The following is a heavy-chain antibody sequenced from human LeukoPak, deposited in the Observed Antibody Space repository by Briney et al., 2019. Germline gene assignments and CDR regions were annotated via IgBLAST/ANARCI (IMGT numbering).Heavy chain of an antibody. J-gene: IGHJ4*02. CDR2: FNPDGGAT. CDR1: GYTLSQLS. CDR3: ARGGHVRVYDNSAYYGHE. D-gene: IGHD3-22*01. V-gene: IGHV1-24*01. Sequence: GASVKVSCKVSGYTLSQLSMHWVRQAPGQGLEWMGGFNPDGGATTYGQKFQGRLTMSEGTSTETAYMELNSLTSDDTAVYYCARGGHVRVYDNSAYYGHEWGQGTLVTVSS.